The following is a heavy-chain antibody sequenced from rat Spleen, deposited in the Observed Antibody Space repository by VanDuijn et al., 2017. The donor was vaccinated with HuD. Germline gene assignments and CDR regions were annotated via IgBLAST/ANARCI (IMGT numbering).Heavy chain of an antibody. CDR2: ISNAGDT. J-gene: IGHJ2*01. Sequence: EVQLVESGGGRVQPGRSLKLSCVASGITFNNYWMTWIRQAPGKGLEWVASISNAGDTYYPDSVKGRFSISRENAKSTTYLHMNSLRSEDTATYYCSTLPGHNLDYWGQGVMVTASS. D-gene: IGHD1-4*01. V-gene: IGHV5-31*01. CDR3: STLPGHNLDY. CDR1: GITFNNYW.